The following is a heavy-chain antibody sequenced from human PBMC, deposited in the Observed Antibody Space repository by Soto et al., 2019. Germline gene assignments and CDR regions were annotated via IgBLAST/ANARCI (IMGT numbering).Heavy chain of an antibody. J-gene: IGHJ4*02. D-gene: IGHD3-10*01. Sequence: TSVKFTWKDSGGTFSSYAIIWVRQAPGQGLEWMGGIIPIFGTANYAQKFQGRVTITADESTSTAYMELSSLRSEDTAVYYCARTYGVRFDYWGQGTLVTVSS. CDR3: ARTYGVRFDY. CDR1: GGTFSSYA. CDR2: IIPIFGTA. V-gene: IGHV1-69*13.